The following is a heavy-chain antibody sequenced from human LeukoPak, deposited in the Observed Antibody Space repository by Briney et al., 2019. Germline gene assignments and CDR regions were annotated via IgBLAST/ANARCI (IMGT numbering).Heavy chain of an antibody. J-gene: IGHJ4*02. CDR1: GFTFHNYA. CDR3: ARDHVYGGADY. V-gene: IGHV3-43*02. Sequence: AGGSLRLSCAASGFTFHNYAIHWVRKAPGKGLGWVSLTSGDGITTYFADSVKGRFTISRDNSKSSLFLQMNSLRTEDTALYYCARDHVYGGADYWGQGTLVTVSS. CDR2: TSGDGITT. D-gene: IGHD5/OR15-5a*01.